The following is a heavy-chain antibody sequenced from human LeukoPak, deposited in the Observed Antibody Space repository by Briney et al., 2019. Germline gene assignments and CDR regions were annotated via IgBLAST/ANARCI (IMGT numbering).Heavy chain of an antibody. Sequence: ASVKVSCKASGYTFTSYGISWVRQAPGQGLEWMGWISAYNGNTNYAQKLQGRVTMTTDTSTSTAYMELRSLGSDDTAVYYCASSDYGDYTTRYWFDPWGQGTLVTVSS. CDR3: ASSDYGDYTTRYWFDP. CDR1: GYTFTSYG. J-gene: IGHJ5*02. D-gene: IGHD4-17*01. V-gene: IGHV1-18*01. CDR2: ISAYNGNT.